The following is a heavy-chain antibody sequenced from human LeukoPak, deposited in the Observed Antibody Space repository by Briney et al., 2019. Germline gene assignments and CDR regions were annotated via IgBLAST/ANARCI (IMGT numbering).Heavy chain of an antibody. D-gene: IGHD1-14*01. CDR1: GFTFSSYG. V-gene: IGHV3-33*01. CDR2: IWYDGSNK. J-gene: IGHJ4*02. Sequence: GGSLRLSCAASGFTFSSYGMHWVRQAPAKGLEWEAVIWYDGSNKYYADSVKGRFTISRDNSKNTLYLQMNSLRVEDTAVYYCARDPRKALFDYWGQGTLVTVSS. CDR3: ARDPRKALFDY.